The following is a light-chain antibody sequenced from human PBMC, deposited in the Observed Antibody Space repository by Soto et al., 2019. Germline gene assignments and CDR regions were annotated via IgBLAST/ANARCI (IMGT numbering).Light chain of an antibody. CDR3: CSYAGSSTYV. CDR1: SSDVGSYNL. V-gene: IGLV2-23*01. CDR2: EDT. J-gene: IGLJ1*01. Sequence: QSALTQPASVSGSAGQSITISCTGTSSDVGSYNLVSWYQQHPGKAPKLMIYEDTKRPSGVSNRFSGSKSGNMASLTISGLQAEDEADYYCCSYAGSSTYVFGTGTSHRP.